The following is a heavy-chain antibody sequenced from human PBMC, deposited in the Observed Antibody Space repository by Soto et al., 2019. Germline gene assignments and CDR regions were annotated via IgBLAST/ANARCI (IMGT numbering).Heavy chain of an antibody. CDR1: GFTFNNAW. J-gene: IGHJ4*02. D-gene: IGHD3-16*01. CDR3: TNGGRGH. V-gene: IGHV3-15*06. CDR2: IKNDGAT. Sequence: PGGSLRLSCAASGFTFNNAWMNWVRQAPGKGLEWVGRIKNDGATNYGAAVKGRFTISRDGSKNTVYLQMNSLKSEDTGVYYCTNGGRGHWGRGTLVTVSS.